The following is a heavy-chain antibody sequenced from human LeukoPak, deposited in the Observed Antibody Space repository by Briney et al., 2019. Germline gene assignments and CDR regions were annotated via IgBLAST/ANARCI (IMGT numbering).Heavy chain of an antibody. D-gene: IGHD3-3*01. J-gene: IGHJ6*02. CDR3: ARGPARITIFGVVISGPRDYYGMDV. CDR1: GGTFSSYA. V-gene: IGHV1-69*13. Sequence: SVKVSCKASGGTFSSYAISWMRQAPGQGLEWMGGIIPIFGTANYAQKFQGRVTITADESTSTAYMELSSLRSEDTAVYYCARGPARITIFGVVISGPRDYYGMDVWGRGTTVTVSS. CDR2: IIPIFGTA.